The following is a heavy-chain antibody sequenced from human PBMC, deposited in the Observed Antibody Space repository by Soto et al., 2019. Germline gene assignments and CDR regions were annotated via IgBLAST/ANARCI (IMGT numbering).Heavy chain of an antibody. CDR2: INPSGGST. V-gene: IGHV1-46*01. Sequence: ASVKVSCKASGYTFTSYYMHWVRQAPGQGLEWMGIINPSGGSTSYAQKFQGRVTMTTDTSTSTAYMELKSLRSDDTAVYYCARHNSQWPNWFDPWGQGTLVTVSS. J-gene: IGHJ5*02. CDR3: ARHNSQWPNWFDP. CDR1: GYTFTSYY. D-gene: IGHD1-1*01.